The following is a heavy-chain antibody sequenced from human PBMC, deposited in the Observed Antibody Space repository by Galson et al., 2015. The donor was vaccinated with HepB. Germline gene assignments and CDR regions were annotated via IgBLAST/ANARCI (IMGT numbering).Heavy chain of an antibody. Sequence: SVRLSCAASGFTFSSYWMTWVRQAPGQGLEWVANIKQDGSEKYYVDSVKGRFIISRDNAKNSLYLQMNSLRAEDTAVYYCARIAATLGSGWFDPWGQGTQVTVSS. CDR1: GFTFSSYW. CDR2: IKQDGSEK. CDR3: ARIAATLGSGWFDP. J-gene: IGHJ5*02. V-gene: IGHV3-7*01. D-gene: IGHD2-15*01.